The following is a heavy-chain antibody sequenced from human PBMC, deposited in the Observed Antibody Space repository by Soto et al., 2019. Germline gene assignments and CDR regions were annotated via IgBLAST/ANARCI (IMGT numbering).Heavy chain of an antibody. V-gene: IGHV4-31*03. D-gene: IGHD5-18*01. CDR2: IYYSGST. CDR3: ARGDRTTAHWYFDL. CDR1: GGSISSGGYY. J-gene: IGHJ2*01. Sequence: QVQLQDSGPGLVKPSQTLSLTCTVSGGSISSGGYYWSWIRQHPGKGLEWIGYIYYSGSTYYNPSIKSRVTISVETSKNQFSLKLSSVTAADTAVYYCARGDRTTAHWYFDLWGRGTLVTVSS.